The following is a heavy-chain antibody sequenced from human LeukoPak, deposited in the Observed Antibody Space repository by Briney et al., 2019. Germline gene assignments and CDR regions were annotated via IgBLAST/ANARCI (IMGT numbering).Heavy chain of an antibody. CDR2: IKKDGSGI. CDR1: GFPFSNSW. V-gene: IGHV3-7*03. Sequence: GGSLRLSCAVSGFPFSNSWMYWVRQAPGKGLEGVANIKKDGSGISYVDSVKGRFIISRDNARNSLYLQMNSLRAEDTAVYYCARGTLLRYFDLLWAPATFGYGMDVWGQGTTVTVSS. J-gene: IGHJ6*02. D-gene: IGHD3-9*01. CDR3: ARGTLLRYFDLLWAPATFGYGMDV.